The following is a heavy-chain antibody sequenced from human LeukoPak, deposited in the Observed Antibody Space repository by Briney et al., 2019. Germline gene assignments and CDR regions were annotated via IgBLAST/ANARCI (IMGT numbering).Heavy chain of an antibody. CDR3: AKVSSGLRYFDWLSFSYFDY. J-gene: IGHJ4*02. D-gene: IGHD3-9*01. V-gene: IGHV3-23*01. Sequence: GGTLRLSCAASGFTFSSYGMSWVRQAPGKGLEWVSAISGSGGSTYYADSVKGRFTISRDNSKNTLYLQMNSLRAEDTAVYYCAKVSSGLRYFDWLSFSYFDYWGQGTLVTVSS. CDR2: ISGSGGST. CDR1: GFTFSSYG.